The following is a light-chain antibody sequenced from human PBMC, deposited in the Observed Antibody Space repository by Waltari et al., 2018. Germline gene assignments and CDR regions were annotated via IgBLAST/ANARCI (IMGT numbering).Light chain of an antibody. V-gene: IGKV3-15*01. CDR3: QQYYNWLWT. CDR1: QSVSST. CDR2: GAS. J-gene: IGKJ1*01. Sequence: EIVMTQSPATLSVSLGERATLPCRASQSVSSTLAWYQQGPGQAPRLLIYGASTRATGVPARFSGSGSGTEFTLTISSLQSEDFAIYYCQQYYNWLWTFGQGTKVEIK.